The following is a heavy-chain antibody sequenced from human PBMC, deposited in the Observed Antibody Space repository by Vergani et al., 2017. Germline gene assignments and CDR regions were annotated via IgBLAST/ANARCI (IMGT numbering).Heavy chain of an antibody. CDR1: GVSISSSNW. J-gene: IGHJ6*02. Sequence: QVQLQESGPGLVKPSGTLSLTCAVSGVSISSSNWWSWVRQRPGKGLEWIGEIYHSGSTNYNPSLKSRVTISVDKSKNQFSLKLSSVTAADTAVYYCARFLTGTTIYYYYGMDVWGQGTTVTVSS. D-gene: IGHD1-20*01. CDR3: ARFLTGTTIYYYYGMDV. CDR2: IYHSGST. V-gene: IGHV4-4*02.